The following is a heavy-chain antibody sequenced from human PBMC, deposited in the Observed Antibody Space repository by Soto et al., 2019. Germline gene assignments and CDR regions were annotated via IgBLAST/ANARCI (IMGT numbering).Heavy chain of an antibody. CDR1: GYTLTELS. D-gene: IGHD5-18*01. J-gene: IGHJ4*02. V-gene: IGHV1-24*01. CDR2: FDPEDGET. Sequence: QVQLVQSGAEVKKPGASVKVSCKVSGYTLTELSMHWVRQAPGKGLEWMGGFDPEDGETIYAQKFQGRVSVTEDTSTDTAYMELNSLISEDTAGYYCAAVGGTSYGLPDYWGQGTLVTVSS. CDR3: AAVGGTSYGLPDY.